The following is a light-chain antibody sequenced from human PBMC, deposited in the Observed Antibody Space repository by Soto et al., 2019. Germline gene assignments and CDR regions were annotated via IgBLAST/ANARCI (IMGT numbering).Light chain of an antibody. Sequence: QSVLTQPPSVSGAPGQRVTISCTGSSSNIGAGYDVHWYQQLPGTAPKLLICGNSNRPSGVPDRFSGSKSGTSASLAITGLQAEDEADYYCQSYDSSLSAHYVFGTGTQLTVL. J-gene: IGLJ1*01. CDR3: QSYDSSLSAHYV. V-gene: IGLV1-40*01. CDR1: SSNIGAGYD. CDR2: GNS.